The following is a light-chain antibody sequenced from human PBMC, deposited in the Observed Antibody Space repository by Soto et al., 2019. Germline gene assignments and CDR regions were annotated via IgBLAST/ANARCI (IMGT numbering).Light chain of an antibody. CDR2: GAS. V-gene: IGKV3-20*01. Sequence: EIMLTQSPGTLSMSPGERATLSCRASQSISSNYLAWYQQKPGQAPRLLIYGASSRATGIPDRFSGSGSGTEFTLTISRLEVEDFAVYYCQQYGSSPRTFGKGTKVEFK. J-gene: IGKJ1*01. CDR3: QQYGSSPRT. CDR1: QSISSNY.